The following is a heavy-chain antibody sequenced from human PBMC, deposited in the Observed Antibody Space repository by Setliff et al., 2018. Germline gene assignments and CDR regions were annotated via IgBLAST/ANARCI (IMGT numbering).Heavy chain of an antibody. D-gene: IGHD2-15*01. J-gene: IGHJ4*02. CDR2: INPSGGLT. V-gene: IGHV1-46*01. CDR3: ATGPDIGEFGGNYFNY. CDR1: GYTLSKYY. Sequence: ASVKVSCKASGYTLSKYYMHWVRQAPGQGLEWMGIINPSGGLTKYAQKFQGRVTMTSGTSTTTAYMELSSLRSEDTAVYYCATGPDIGEFGGNYFNYWGQGTLVTVSS.